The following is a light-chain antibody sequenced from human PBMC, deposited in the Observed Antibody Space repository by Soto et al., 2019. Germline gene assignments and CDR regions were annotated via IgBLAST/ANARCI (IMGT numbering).Light chain of an antibody. CDR1: QAISKY. CDR2: AAS. J-gene: IGKJ1*01. V-gene: IGKV1-39*01. CDR3: QQYNDWPLT. Sequence: DIQMTQSPSSLSASVGDRVTITCRTSQAISKYLNWYQQKPGKAPMLLIYAASSLQSGVPSRFTGSGSGTEFTLTISSLQSEDFALYYCQQYNDWPLTFGQGTKVDIK.